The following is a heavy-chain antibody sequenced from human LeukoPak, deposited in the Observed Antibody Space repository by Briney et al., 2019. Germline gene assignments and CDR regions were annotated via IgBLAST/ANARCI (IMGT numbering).Heavy chain of an antibody. Sequence: ASVKVSCKASGYSFTSYGISWVRQAPGQGLEWMGWVSNYKGHTKYAQKFQDRVSMTTDISTNTAYMELRSLRSDDTAVYYCARDGDYEDWWGQRTLVTVSS. V-gene: IGHV1-18*01. D-gene: IGHD4-17*01. CDR3: ARDGDYEDW. CDR2: VSNYKGHT. CDR1: GYSFTSYG. J-gene: IGHJ4*02.